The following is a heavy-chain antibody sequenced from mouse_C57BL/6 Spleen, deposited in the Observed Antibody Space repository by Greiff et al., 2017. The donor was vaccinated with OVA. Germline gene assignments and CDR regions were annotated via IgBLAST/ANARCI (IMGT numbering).Heavy chain of an antibody. CDR2: IDPETGGT. CDR1: GYTFTDYE. D-gene: IGHD4-1*01. CDR3: TRGRWVPYYFDY. J-gene: IGHJ2*01. Sequence: QVQLQQSGAELVRPGASVTLSCKASGYTFTDYEMHWVKQTPVHGLEWIGAIDPETGGTAYNQKFKGKAILTADKSSSTAYMELRSLTSEDSAVYYCTRGRWVPYYFDYWGQGTTLTVSS. V-gene: IGHV1-15*01.